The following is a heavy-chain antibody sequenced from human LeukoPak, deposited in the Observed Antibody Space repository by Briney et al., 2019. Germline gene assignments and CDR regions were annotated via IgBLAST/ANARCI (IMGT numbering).Heavy chain of an antibody. J-gene: IGHJ4*02. CDR3: ARAICSGGSCYPIDY. D-gene: IGHD2-15*01. V-gene: IGHV3-30*04. CDR1: GFTFSSYA. Sequence: GGSLRLSCAASGFTFSSYAMHWVRQAPGEGLEWVAVISYDGSNKYYADSVKGRFTISRDNSKNTLYLQMNSLRAEDTAVYYYARAICSGGSCYPIDYWGQGTLVTVSS. CDR2: ISYDGSNK.